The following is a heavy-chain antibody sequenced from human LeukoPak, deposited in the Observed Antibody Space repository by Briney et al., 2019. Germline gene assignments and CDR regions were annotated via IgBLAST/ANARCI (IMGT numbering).Heavy chain of an antibody. CDR1: GYTFTSYD. V-gene: IGHV1-8*01. CDR3: ARVSSSSYLGFDY. Sequence: ASVKVSCKASGYTFTSYDINWVRQATGQGLEWMGWTNPNSGNTGYAQKFQGRVTMTRNTSISTAYMELSSLRSEDTAVYYCARVSSSSYLGFDYWGQGTLVTVSS. J-gene: IGHJ4*02. CDR2: TNPNSGNT. D-gene: IGHD6-13*01.